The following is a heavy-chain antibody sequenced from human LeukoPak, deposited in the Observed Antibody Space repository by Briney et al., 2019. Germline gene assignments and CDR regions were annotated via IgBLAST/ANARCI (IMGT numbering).Heavy chain of an antibody. D-gene: IGHD6-6*01. CDR2: ISYIGST. CDR3: ARGGSSLDWTFDY. CDR1: GASFTTHY. J-gene: IGHJ4*02. V-gene: IGHV4-59*11. Sequence: SETLSLTCTVSGASFTTHYWSWIRQPPGKGLEWIGYISYIGSTNYSPSLKSRVTISVDTSKNQFSLKLSSVTAADTAAYYCARGGSSLDWTFDYWGQGTLVTVSS.